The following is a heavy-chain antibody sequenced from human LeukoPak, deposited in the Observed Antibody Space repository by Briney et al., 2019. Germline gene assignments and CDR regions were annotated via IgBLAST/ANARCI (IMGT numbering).Heavy chain of an antibody. V-gene: IGHV1-18*01. Sequence: ASVTVSCKASGYTFTSYGISWVRQAPGQGLEWMGWISAYNGNTNYAQKLQGRVTMTTDTSTSTAYMELRSLRSDDTAVYYCARAEYYYDSSGYHPDAFDIWGQGTMVTVSS. CDR2: ISAYNGNT. CDR1: GYTFTSYG. J-gene: IGHJ3*02. D-gene: IGHD3-22*01. CDR3: ARAEYYYDSSGYHPDAFDI.